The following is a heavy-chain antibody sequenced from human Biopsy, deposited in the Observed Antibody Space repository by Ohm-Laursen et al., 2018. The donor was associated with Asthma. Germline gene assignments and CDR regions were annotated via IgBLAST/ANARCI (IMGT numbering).Heavy chain of an antibody. J-gene: IGHJ5*02. CDR2: INPNSGAT. CDR3: ARGQKSAGDRWFDP. CDR1: GYTFTSYY. Sequence: SVKVSCNASGYTFTSYYIHWMRQAPGQGLEWMGRINPNSGATNYAQKFQGRVTMTRDTSISTAYMEVSRLRSDDTAVYYCARGQKSAGDRWFDPWGQGTLVTVSS. V-gene: IGHV1-2*06. D-gene: IGHD6-13*01.